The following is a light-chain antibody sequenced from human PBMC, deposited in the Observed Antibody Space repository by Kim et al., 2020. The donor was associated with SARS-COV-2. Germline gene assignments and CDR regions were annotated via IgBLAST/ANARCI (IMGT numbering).Light chain of an antibody. CDR2: DAS. V-gene: IGKV3-11*01. CDR3: QQHQFT. CDR1: QSVSSY. Sequence: EIVLTQSPATLSLSPGERATLSCRASQSVSSYLAWYQQKPGQAPRLLIYDASNRATGIPARFSGSGSGTDFTLTISSLEPEDFAVYYCQQHQFTFGPGTKVDIK. J-gene: IGKJ3*01.